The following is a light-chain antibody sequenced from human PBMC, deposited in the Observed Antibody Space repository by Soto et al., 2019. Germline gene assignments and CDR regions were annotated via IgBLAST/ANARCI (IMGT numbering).Light chain of an antibody. V-gene: IGKV3-15*01. CDR3: QQYNNWPPWT. CDR2: HAS. J-gene: IGKJ1*01. CDR1: RSVSDK. Sequence: EIVMTQSPATLSVSPGERATLSCRASRSVSDKLAWYQQKPGQAPRLLIYHASTRATGIPARFSGSGSGTEFTLTISSLQSEDFAVYYCQQYNNWPPWTFGQGTKVDIK.